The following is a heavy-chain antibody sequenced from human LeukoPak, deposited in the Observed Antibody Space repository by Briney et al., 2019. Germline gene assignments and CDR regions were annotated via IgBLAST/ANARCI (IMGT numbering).Heavy chain of an antibody. CDR2: IYPGDSHT. CDR3: ARLYTRLTRSILGRFDP. CDR1: GYTFSNYW. J-gene: IGHJ5*02. Sequence: GESLKISCWGSGYTFSNYWIAWVRQTPGKGLDWIGIIYPGDSHTRYSPSFQGQVTISADKSSGTAYLQWNSLKASDTAIYYCARLYTRLTRSILGRFDPWGQGTLVTVSS. V-gene: IGHV5-51*01. D-gene: IGHD3-16*01.